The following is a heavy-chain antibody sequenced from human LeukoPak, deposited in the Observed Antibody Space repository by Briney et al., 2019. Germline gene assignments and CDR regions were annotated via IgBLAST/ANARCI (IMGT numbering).Heavy chain of an antibody. V-gene: IGHV3-72*01. CDR1: GFSFSVYY. CDR2: SRNKEDRYST. CDR3: VGGYDY. D-gene: IGHD2-15*01. J-gene: IGHJ4*02. Sequence: GGSLRLSCAASGFSFSVYYMAWVRQAPGKGLDWVGLSRNKEDRYSTEYGASVKGRVTISRDDSKNLMYLEMKSLKSEDTAVYYCVGGYDYWGQGTLVTVSS.